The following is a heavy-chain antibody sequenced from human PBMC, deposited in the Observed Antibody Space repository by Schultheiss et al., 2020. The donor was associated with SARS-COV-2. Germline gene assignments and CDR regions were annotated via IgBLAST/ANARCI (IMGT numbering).Heavy chain of an antibody. Sequence: GESLKISCAASGFTFSSYSMNWVRQAPGKGLEWVSYISSSSSTICYADSVKGRFTISRDNAKNSLYLQMNSLRAEDTAVYYCARGGGMGGLSFDYWGQGTLVTVSS. CDR3: ARGGGMGGLSFDY. CDR1: GFTFSSYS. CDR2: ISSSSSTI. D-gene: IGHD2-15*01. J-gene: IGHJ4*02. V-gene: IGHV3-48*04.